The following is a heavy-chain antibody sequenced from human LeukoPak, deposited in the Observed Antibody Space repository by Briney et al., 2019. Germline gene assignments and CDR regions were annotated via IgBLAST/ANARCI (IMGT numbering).Heavy chain of an antibody. CDR3: ARSGDYVFDY. CDR1: GGSFSGYY. CDR2: INHSGST. Sequence: SETLSLTCAVYGGSFSGYYWSWIRQRPGKGLEWIGEINHSGSTNYNPSLKSRVTISVDTSKNQFSLKLSSVTAADTAVYYCARSGDYVFDYWGQGTLVTVSS. V-gene: IGHV4-34*01. J-gene: IGHJ4*02. D-gene: IGHD4-17*01.